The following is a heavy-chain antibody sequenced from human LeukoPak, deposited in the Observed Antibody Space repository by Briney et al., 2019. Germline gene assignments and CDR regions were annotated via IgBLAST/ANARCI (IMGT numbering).Heavy chain of an antibody. CDR3: AREWVYYDILTGSKYGMDV. V-gene: IGHV1-3*01. Sequence: ASVNVSCKASGYTFTSYAMHWVRQAPGQRLEWMGWINAGNGNTKYSQKFQGRVTITRDTSASTAYMELSSLRSEDTAVYYCAREWVYYDILTGSKYGMDVWGQGTTVTVSS. CDR2: INAGNGNT. J-gene: IGHJ6*02. CDR1: GYTFTSYA. D-gene: IGHD3-9*01.